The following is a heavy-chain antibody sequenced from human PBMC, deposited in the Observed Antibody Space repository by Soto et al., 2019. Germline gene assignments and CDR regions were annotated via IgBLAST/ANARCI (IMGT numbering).Heavy chain of an antibody. CDR1: GGSISSYY. D-gene: IGHD3-3*01. V-gene: IGHV4-59*01. CDR3: ARASYYDFWSGYYYLFDY. Sequence: SETLSLTCTVSGGSISSYYWSWIRQPPGKGLEWIGYIYYSGSTNYNPYLKSRVTISVATSKNQFPLKLSSVTAADTAVYYCARASYYDFWSGYYYLFDYWGQGTLVTVSS. J-gene: IGHJ4*02. CDR2: IYYSGST.